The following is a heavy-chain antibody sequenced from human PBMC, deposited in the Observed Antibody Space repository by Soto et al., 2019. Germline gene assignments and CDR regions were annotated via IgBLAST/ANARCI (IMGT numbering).Heavy chain of an antibody. V-gene: IGHV4-59*08. J-gene: IGHJ5*02. CDR1: GGSISSYY. D-gene: IGHD2-15*01. Sequence: SETLSLTCTVSGGSISSYYWSWIRQSPGKGLQYIGYIYYSESTNYNPSLKNRVTISVDTARNQFSLTLSSVTAADTAVYYCARQCRGVTCHWFVPSGQGTLVTVSS. CDR3: ARQCRGVTCHWFVP. CDR2: IYYSEST.